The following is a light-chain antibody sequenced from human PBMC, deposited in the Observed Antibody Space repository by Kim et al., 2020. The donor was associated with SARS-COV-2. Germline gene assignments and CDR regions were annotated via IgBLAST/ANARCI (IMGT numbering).Light chain of an antibody. CDR3: QKYNSAPMT. J-gene: IGKJ1*01. CDR1: QGISNS. CDR2: AAS. V-gene: IGKV1-27*01. Sequence: ASVCDRVTITCRASQGISNSLAWYQQKPGKVPKLLIYAASTLQSGVPSRFSGSGSGTDFTLTISSLQPEDVATYYCQKYNSAPMTFGQGTKVDIK.